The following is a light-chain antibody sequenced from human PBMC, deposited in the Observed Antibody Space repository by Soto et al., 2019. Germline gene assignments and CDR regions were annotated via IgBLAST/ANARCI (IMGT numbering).Light chain of an antibody. Sequence: QSALPQPASVSASPGQSITISCTGTSTDIGAYKFVSWYQQHPGKAPKLMIYDVTSRPSGVSNRFSGSKSSNTASLIISGLQAEDEGDYYCISYTGFDTYVFGTGTKVTVL. J-gene: IGLJ1*01. CDR1: STDIGAYKF. CDR3: ISYTGFDTYV. CDR2: DVT. V-gene: IGLV2-14*03.